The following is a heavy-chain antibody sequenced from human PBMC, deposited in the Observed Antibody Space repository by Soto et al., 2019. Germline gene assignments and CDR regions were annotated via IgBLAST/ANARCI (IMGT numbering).Heavy chain of an antibody. J-gene: IGHJ6*03. CDR1: GGSISSYY. Sequence: SETLSLTCTVSGGSISSYYWSWIRQPPGKGLEWIGYIYYSGSTNYNPSLKSRVTISVETSKNQFSLKLSSVTAADTAVYYCARDSLGFWSGYPPSRYYYYYMDVWGKGTTVTVSS. CDR2: IYYSGST. CDR3: ARDSLGFWSGYPPSRYYYYYMDV. D-gene: IGHD3-3*01. V-gene: IGHV4-59*01.